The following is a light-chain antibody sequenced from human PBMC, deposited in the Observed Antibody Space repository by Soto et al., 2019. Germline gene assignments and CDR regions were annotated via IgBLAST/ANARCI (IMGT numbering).Light chain of an antibody. V-gene: IGKV3-15*01. CDR3: QQYNNWPLP. CDR1: QSVSST. J-gene: IGKJ4*01. CDR2: GAS. Sequence: EIVMAQSPATLSVSPGERATLSCRASQSVSSTLAWYQQKPGQAPWLLIYGASTRATGVPARFSGSGSGTEFTLTISSLQSEDFAVYYCQQYNNWPLPFGGGTKVEI.